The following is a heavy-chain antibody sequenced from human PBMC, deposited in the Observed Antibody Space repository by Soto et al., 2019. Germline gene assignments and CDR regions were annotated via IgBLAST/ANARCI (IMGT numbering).Heavy chain of an antibody. V-gene: IGHV6-1*01. CDR2: TYYRSKWYN. J-gene: IGHJ6*02. Sequence: SQTLSLTCAISGDSVSSNSAAWNWIRQSPSRGLEWLGRTYYRSKWYNDYAVSVKSRITINPDTSKNQFSLQLNSVTPEDTAVYYCARDQSGVRAGTTDYYYYYYGMDVWGQGTTVTVSS. CDR1: GDSVSSNSAA. CDR3: ARDQSGVRAGTTDYYYYYYGMDV. D-gene: IGHD1-7*01.